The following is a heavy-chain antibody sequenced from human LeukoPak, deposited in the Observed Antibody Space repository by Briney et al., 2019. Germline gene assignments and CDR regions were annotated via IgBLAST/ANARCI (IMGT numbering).Heavy chain of an antibody. CDR1: GDSISNYY. CDR3: ARSVYSGSYLSWFDP. D-gene: IGHD1-26*01. CDR2: IYYSGST. V-gene: IGHV4-59*01. Sequence: SETLSLTCTVSGDSISNYYWSWIRQPAGKGLEWIGYIYYSGSTNYNPSLKSRVTISVDTSKNQFSLKLSSVTAADTAVYYCARSVYSGSYLSWFDPRGQGTLVTVSS. J-gene: IGHJ5*02.